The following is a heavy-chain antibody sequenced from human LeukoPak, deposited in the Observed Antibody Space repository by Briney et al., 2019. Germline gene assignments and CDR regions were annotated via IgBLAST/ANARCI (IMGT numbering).Heavy chain of an antibody. CDR2: MNPNSGNT. D-gene: IGHD1-26*01. J-gene: IGHJ4*02. CDR1: GYTFTSYD. V-gene: IGHV1-8*03. Sequence: GASVKVSCKASGYTFTSYDINWVRQATGQGLEWMGWMNPNSGNTGYAQKFQGRVTITRNTSISTAYMELSSLRSEDTAVYYCARSSGSNFDFDYWGQGTLVTVSS. CDR3: ARSSGSNFDFDY.